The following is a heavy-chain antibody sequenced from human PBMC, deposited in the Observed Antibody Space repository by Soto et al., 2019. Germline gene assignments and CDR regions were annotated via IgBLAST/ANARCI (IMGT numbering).Heavy chain of an antibody. CDR2: MSAHNGNT. CDR3: ARGRYGDY. V-gene: IGHV1-18*01. D-gene: IGHD1-1*01. J-gene: IGHJ4*02. Sequence: QVHLVQSGAEVKKPGASVKVSCKGSGYAFTTYGITWVRQAPGQGLEWMGWMSAHNGNTNYAQKLQGRVTVTRDTSTSTAYMELRSLRSDDTAVYYCARGRYGDYWGQGALVTVSS. CDR1: GYAFTTYG.